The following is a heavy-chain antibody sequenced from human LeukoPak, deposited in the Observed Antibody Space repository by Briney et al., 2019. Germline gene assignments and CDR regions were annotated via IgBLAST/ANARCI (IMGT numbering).Heavy chain of an antibody. D-gene: IGHD4-23*01. CDR3: ARDLKGPVNDVFDI. Sequence: PGRSLRLSCAASGFTFSSYGIHWVRQAPGKGLEWVAVISYDGSNKNYADSVKGRFTVSRDNAKNTLYLQMNSLRAEDTAVYYCARDLKGPVNDVFDIWGQGTMVTVSS. V-gene: IGHV3-30*03. CDR2: ISYDGSNK. J-gene: IGHJ3*02. CDR1: GFTFSSYG.